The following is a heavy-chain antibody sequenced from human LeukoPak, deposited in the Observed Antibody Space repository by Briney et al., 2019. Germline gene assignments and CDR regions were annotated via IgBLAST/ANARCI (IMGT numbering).Heavy chain of an antibody. CDR3: ARVPLHDDSGHYYPH. CDR1: GYTFTSYG. J-gene: IGHJ1*01. V-gene: IGHV1-3*01. Sequence: ASVKVSCKTSGYTFTSYGMHWVRQAPGQSLEWMGWINGGNGNTKYSEKFQGRVTIIRDTSASTAYMELSSLRSEDTAVYYCARVPLHDDSGHYYPHWGQGTLVTVSS. CDR2: INGGNGNT. D-gene: IGHD3-22*01.